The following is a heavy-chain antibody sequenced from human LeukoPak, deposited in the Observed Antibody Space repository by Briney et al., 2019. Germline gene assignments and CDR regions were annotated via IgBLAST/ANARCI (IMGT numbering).Heavy chain of an antibody. CDR1: GGSISSSSYY. Sequence: PSETLSLTCTVSGGSISSSSYYWGWIRQPPGKGLEWIGSIYYSGSTYYNPSLKSRVTISVDTSKNQFSPKLSSVTAADTAVYYCARSGGDYYDSSGSFDYWGQGTLVTVSS. D-gene: IGHD3-22*01. CDR2: IYYSGST. J-gene: IGHJ4*02. CDR3: ARSGGDYYDSSGSFDY. V-gene: IGHV4-39*07.